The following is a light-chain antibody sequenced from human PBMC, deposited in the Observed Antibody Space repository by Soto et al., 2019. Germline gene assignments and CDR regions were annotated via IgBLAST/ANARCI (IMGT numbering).Light chain of an antibody. J-gene: IGKJ5*01. CDR1: QSISSW. V-gene: IGKV1-12*01. CDR2: AAS. Sequence: IVMTQSPSSLSASVGERVTITCRASQSISSWLAWYQQKPGKAPKLLIYAASSLQSGVPSRFSGSASGTDFTLTISSLQPEDFATYCRQHFKSLPITFGQGTRLEIK. CDR3: QHFKSLPIT.